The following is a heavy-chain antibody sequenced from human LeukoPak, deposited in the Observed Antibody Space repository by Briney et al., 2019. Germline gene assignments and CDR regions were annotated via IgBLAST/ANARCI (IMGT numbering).Heavy chain of an antibody. Sequence: GGSLRLSCAASGFTFSGSAMHWVRQASGKGLEWVGRIRSKANSYATAYAASVKGRFTISRDDSKNTAYLQMNSLKTEDTAVYYCTAGNSAAAGDYWGQGTLVTVSS. CDR2: IRSKANSYAT. CDR3: TAGNSAAAGDY. V-gene: IGHV3-73*01. D-gene: IGHD6-13*01. CDR1: GFTFSGSA. J-gene: IGHJ4*02.